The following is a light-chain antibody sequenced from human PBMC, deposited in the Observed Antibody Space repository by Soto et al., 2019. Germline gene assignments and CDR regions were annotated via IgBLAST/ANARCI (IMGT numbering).Light chain of an antibody. Sequence: EIVMTQSPATLSVSPGERATLSCRASQSVSNNLVWYQQKPGQAPRPLIYGASARATGIPARFSGSGSGTDFTLTISGLQSEDLAVYYCQQYKPWPLPFGGGTKVEIK. CDR1: QSVSNN. CDR2: GAS. J-gene: IGKJ4*01. CDR3: QQYKPWPLP. V-gene: IGKV3-15*01.